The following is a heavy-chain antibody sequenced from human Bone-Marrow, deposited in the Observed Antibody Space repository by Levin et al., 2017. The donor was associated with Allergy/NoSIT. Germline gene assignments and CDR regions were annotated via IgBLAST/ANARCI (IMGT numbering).Heavy chain of an antibody. D-gene: IGHD5-18*01. J-gene: IGHJ4*02. V-gene: IGHV3-74*01. Sequence: SCAASGFAFSSYWMHWVRQAPGKGLVWVSHINSDGSSTSYADSVKGRFTISRDNAKNTLYLQMNSLRAEDTAMYYCARSRSVDTAMVPPFDYWGQGTLVTVSS. CDR3: ARSRSVDTAMVPPFDY. CDR1: GFAFSSYW. CDR2: INSDGSST.